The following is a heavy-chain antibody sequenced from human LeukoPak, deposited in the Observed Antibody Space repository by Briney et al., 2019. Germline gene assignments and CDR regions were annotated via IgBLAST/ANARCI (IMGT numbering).Heavy chain of an antibody. D-gene: IGHD6-6*01. CDR2: IHQHGSKE. J-gene: IGHJ4*02. Sequence: GGSLRLSCTTSGFNFRAYWMGWVRQAPGKGLEWVANIHQHGSKENYLDSVKGRSTISRDNSKNTLYLQMNSLRAEDTAVYYCAKGPYSSSNYYFDFWGQGTLVTVSS. CDR1: GFNFRAYW. CDR3: AKGPYSSSNYYFDF. V-gene: IGHV3-7*03.